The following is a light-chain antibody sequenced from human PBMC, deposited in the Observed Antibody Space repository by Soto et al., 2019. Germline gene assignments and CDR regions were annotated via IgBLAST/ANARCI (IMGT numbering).Light chain of an antibody. CDR2: DVS. V-gene: IGLV2-11*01. CDR3: CSYAGSYSYV. Sequence: QSVLTQPRSVSGSPGQSVTISCTGTSSDVGGYSYVSWYQQHPGKAPKLMIYDVSKRPSGVPDRFSGTRSGNTASLTISGFQAEDEADYYCCSYAGSYSYVFGSGTKLTVL. J-gene: IGLJ1*01. CDR1: SSDVGGYSY.